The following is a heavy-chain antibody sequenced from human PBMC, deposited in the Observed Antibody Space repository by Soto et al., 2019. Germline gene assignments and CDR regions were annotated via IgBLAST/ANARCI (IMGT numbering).Heavy chain of an antibody. J-gene: IGHJ5*02. V-gene: IGHV3-7*01. Sequence: VGALSLSCSASGCTFSSYWMSWVRQAPGKGLEWVANIKQDGSEKYYLDSVKGRFTISRDNAKNSLYLQMNSLRAEDTAVYYCARDEVLRVVVVVAATYNWFDPWGQGTLVTVSS. D-gene: IGHD2-15*01. CDR3: ARDEVLRVVVVVAATYNWFDP. CDR1: GCTFSSYW. CDR2: IKQDGSEK.